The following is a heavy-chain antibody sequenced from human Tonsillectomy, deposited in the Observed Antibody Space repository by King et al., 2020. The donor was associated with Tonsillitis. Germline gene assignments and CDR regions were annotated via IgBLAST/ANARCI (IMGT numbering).Heavy chain of an antibody. CDR3: ARGLYNGAYQGLNY. J-gene: IGHJ4*02. V-gene: IGHV3-74*01. CDR1: GFTFSSYW. CDR2: INIDGTTI. D-gene: IGHD2-8*01. Sequence: VQLVESGGGLAQPGGSLRLSCAASGFTFSSYWMHWVRQAPGQGPVWVSRINIDGTTITYADSVKGRYTISRDNAENTLYLQMNSLRAEDTAVYYCARGLYNGAYQGLNYWGQGTLVTVSS.